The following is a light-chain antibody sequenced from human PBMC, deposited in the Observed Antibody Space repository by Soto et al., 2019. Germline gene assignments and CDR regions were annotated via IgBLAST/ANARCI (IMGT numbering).Light chain of an antibody. V-gene: IGKV1-39*01. J-gene: IGKJ1*01. CDR1: QSISRR. Sequence: DIQMTQSPSSLSASVGDRVSITCRARQSISRRLNWYQHKPGKAPKLLIFSASTLQSGAPSRFSGSGSGTDFTLTLTTLQPEDGATYYFPASYGVTLTLGQGSK. CDR3: PASYGVTLT. CDR2: SAS.